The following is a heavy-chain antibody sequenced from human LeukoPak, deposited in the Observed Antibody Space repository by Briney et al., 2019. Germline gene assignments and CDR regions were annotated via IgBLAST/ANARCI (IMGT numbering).Heavy chain of an antibody. V-gene: IGHV3-23*01. CDR1: GFTFSSYA. Sequence: GGSLRLSCAASGFTFSSYAMSWVRQAPGKGLEWVSAISGSGGSTYYADSVKGRFTISRDNSKNTLYLQMNSLRAEDTAVYYCAKDRACSGGSCYLPDAFGIWGQGTMVTVSS. J-gene: IGHJ3*02. CDR3: AKDRACSGGSCYLPDAFGI. D-gene: IGHD2-15*01. CDR2: ISGSGGST.